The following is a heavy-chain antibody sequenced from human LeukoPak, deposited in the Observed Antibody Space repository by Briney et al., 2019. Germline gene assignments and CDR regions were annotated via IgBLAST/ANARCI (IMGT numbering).Heavy chain of an antibody. Sequence: GGSLRLSCAASGFSFSDYYVSWIRQAPGKGLECVSYISSRGTTIYYADVVKGRFTISRDNAKNSLYLQMSSLRAEDTAVYYCARVYYGSGSPRHFDYWGQGTLVTVSS. CDR3: ARVYYGSGSPRHFDY. CDR1: GFSFSDYY. CDR2: ISSRGTTI. V-gene: IGHV3-11*01. D-gene: IGHD3-10*01. J-gene: IGHJ4*02.